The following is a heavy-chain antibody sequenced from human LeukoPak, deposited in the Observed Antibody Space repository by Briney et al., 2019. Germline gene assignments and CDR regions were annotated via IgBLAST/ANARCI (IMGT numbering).Heavy chain of an antibody. J-gene: IGHJ4*02. Sequence: GGSLRLSCAASGFTFSSYAMHWVRQAPGKGLEWVAVISYDGSNKYYADSVKGRFTISRDNSKNTLYLQMNSLRAEDTAVYYCAKENSAAPSLYWGQGTLVTVSS. D-gene: IGHD2-2*01. V-gene: IGHV3-30-3*02. CDR3: AKENSAAPSLY. CDR1: GFTFSSYA. CDR2: ISYDGSNK.